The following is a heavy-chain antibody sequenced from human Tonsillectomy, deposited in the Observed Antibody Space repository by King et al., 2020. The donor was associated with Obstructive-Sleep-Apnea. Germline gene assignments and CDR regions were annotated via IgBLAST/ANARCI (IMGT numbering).Heavy chain of an antibody. CDR2: ISGGST. V-gene: IGHV3-23*04. CDR1: GFTFNNYA. D-gene: IGHD1-1*01. J-gene: IGHJ3*02. CDR3: AKDFYRGGRIPGTLDDDAFDI. Sequence: VQLVESGGGLVQPGGSLRLSCAASGFTFNNYAMSWVRQAPGKGLEWVSAISGGSTYYADSVKGRFTISRDISKNTLYLQMNSLRAEDTAVYYCAKDFYRGGRIPGTLDDDAFDIWGQGTMVTVSS.